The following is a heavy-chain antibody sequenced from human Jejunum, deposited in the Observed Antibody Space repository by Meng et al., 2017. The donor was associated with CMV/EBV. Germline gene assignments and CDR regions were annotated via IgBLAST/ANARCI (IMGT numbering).Heavy chain of an antibody. CDR2: IYHGGTT. J-gene: IGHJ5*02. V-gene: IGHV4-4*02. D-gene: IGHD3-10*01. CDR1: GGSISSTNW. CDR3: AKGGYGSGTPDT. Sequence: CAVSGGSISSTNWWSWVRQSPGKGLEWIGEIYHGGTTHYNPSLTSRVTISRDNSNNTVYLQLNSLPVEDTAVYYCAKGGYGSGTPDTRGQGTLVTVSS.